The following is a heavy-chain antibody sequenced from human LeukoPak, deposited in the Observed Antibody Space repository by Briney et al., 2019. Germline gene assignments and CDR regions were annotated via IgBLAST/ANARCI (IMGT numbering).Heavy chain of an antibody. CDR2: ISNDGRNE. V-gene: IGHV3-30*04. Sequence: GGSLRLSCTASGFTLSSYEMHWVRQAPGKGLEWVAVISNDGRNEHSAESVRGRFTISRDNSKNTLHLQMNSLRAEDTAVYYCARDSSGWNEEDYYYGMDVWGQGTTVTVSS. D-gene: IGHD6-19*01. J-gene: IGHJ6*02. CDR3: ARDSSGWNEEDYYYGMDV. CDR1: GFTLSSYE.